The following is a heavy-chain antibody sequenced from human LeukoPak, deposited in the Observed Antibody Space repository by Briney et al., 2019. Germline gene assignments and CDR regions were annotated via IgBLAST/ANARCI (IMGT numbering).Heavy chain of an antibody. D-gene: IGHD2-15*01. Sequence: SGTLSLPCTVSGYLITTGDYWGWLRQPPGRGLEWIGTIHYTGSTYYNPSLKSRVTISVDTSKNPFSLKVSSVTAADTAMYYCARVTPGIEDRPSEVLHWGQGTLLTVSS. CDR2: IHYTGST. J-gene: IGHJ4*02. CDR1: GYLITTGDY. V-gene: IGHV4-38-2*02. CDR3: ARVTPGIEDRPSEVLH.